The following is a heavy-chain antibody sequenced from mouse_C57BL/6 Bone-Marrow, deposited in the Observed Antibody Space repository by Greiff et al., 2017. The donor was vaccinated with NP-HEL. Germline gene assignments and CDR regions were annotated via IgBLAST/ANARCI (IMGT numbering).Heavy chain of an antibody. CDR3: AKNEPYYGSSYGYFDV. CDR2: IWRGGST. V-gene: IGHV2-5*01. Sequence: VMLVESGPGLVQPSQSLSITCTVSGFSLTSYGVHWVRQSPGKGLEWLGVIWRGGSTDYNAAFMSRLSITKDNSKIQVFFKMNSLQADDTAIYYCAKNEPYYGSSYGYFDVWGTGTTVTVSS. J-gene: IGHJ1*03. D-gene: IGHD1-1*01. CDR1: GFSLTSYG.